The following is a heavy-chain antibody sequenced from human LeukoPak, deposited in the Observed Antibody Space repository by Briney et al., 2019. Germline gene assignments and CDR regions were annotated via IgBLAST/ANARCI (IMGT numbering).Heavy chain of an antibody. CDR2: IYHSGST. CDR1: GYSISSGYY. Sequence: PSETLSLTCTVSGYSISSGYYWGWIRQPPGKGLEWIGSIYHSGSTYYNPSLKSRVTISVDTSKNQFSLKLSSVTAADTAVYYCARALVVVTATDWFDPWGQGTLVTVSS. J-gene: IGHJ5*02. CDR3: ARALVVVTATDWFDP. D-gene: IGHD2-21*02. V-gene: IGHV4-38-2*02.